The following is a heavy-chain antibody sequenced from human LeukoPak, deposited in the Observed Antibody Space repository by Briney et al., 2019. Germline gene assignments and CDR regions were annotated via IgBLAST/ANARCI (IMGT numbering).Heavy chain of an antibody. V-gene: IGHV3-30*04. CDR1: GFTFSSYS. CDR3: AREGARRAVDY. J-gene: IGHJ4*02. D-gene: IGHD3-16*01. Sequence: GGSLRLSCAASGFTFSSYSMRWVRQAPGKGLECVGIISYDGSNNVYKDSVKGLFTISTDNSKNTLYLQMNSLRVEDTAVYYCAREGARRAVDYWGQGTLVTVSS. CDR2: ISYDGSNN.